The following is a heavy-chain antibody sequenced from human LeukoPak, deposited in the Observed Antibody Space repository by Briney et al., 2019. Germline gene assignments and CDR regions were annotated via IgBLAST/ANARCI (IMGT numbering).Heavy chain of an antibody. CDR3: ARRGFGELLIYYYYMDV. CDR2: MNPNSGNT. V-gene: IGHV1-8*01. CDR1: GYTFTSYD. Sequence: ASVKVSCKASGYTFTSYDINWVRQATGQGLEWMGWMNPNSGNTGYAQKFQGRVTMTRNTSISTAYMELSSLRSEDTAVYYCARRGFGELLIYYYYMDVWGKGTTVTVS. D-gene: IGHD3-10*01. J-gene: IGHJ6*03.